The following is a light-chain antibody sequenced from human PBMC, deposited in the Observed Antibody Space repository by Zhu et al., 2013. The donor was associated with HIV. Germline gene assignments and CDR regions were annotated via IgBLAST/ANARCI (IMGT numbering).Light chain of an antibody. CDR2: KDS. CDR1: VLPKNY. Sequence: SYELTQRPSVSVSLGQTAIITCSGEVLPKNYAYWYQQKAGQAPLLLIYKDSERPSGIPERFSGSNSGTIVILTISGVQAEDEADYYCLSADTSGIKIFGGGTKLTVL. V-gene: IGLV3-16*01. CDR3: LSADTSGIKI. J-gene: IGLJ2*01.